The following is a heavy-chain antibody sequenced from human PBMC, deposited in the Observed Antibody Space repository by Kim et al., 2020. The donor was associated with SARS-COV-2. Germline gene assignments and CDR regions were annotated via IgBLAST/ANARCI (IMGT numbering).Heavy chain of an antibody. J-gene: IGHJ5*02. Sequence: ASVKVSCKVSGYTLTELSMHWVRQAPGKGLEWMGGFDPEDGETIYAQKFQGRVTMTEDTSTDTAYMELSSLRSEDTAVYYCATGAHEQQLVRGAWFDPWGQGTLVTVSS. CDR2: FDPEDGET. CDR3: ATGAHEQQLVRGAWFDP. V-gene: IGHV1-24*01. D-gene: IGHD6-13*01. CDR1: GYTLTELS.